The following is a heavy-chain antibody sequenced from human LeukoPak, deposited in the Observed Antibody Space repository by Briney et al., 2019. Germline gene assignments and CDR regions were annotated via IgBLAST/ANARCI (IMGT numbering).Heavy chain of an antibody. D-gene: IGHD3-22*01. CDR2: ISGSGGST. CDR1: GFTFSSYA. V-gene: IGHV3-23*01. Sequence: GGSLRLSCAASGFTFSSYAMSWVRQAPGKGLEWVSGISGSGGSTYYADSVKGRFTISRDNAKNSLYLQMNSLRADDTAVYYCAKDPLFAFEEYVSSGYYLVIDYWGQGTLVTVSS. CDR3: AKDPLFAFEEYVSSGYYLVIDY. J-gene: IGHJ4*02.